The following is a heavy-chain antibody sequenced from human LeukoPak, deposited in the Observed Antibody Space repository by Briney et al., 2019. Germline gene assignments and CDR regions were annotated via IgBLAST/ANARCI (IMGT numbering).Heavy chain of an antibody. V-gene: IGHV4-39*01. J-gene: IGHJ4*02. CDR2: IYYSGST. CDR1: GGSISSSSHY. CDR3: ARVRILHYDFWSGYFDY. Sequence: SETLSLTCTVSGGSISSSSHYWGWIRQPPGKGLEWIGSIYYSGSTYYNPSLKSRVTISVDTSKNQFSLKLSSVTAADTAVYYCARVRILHYDFWSGYFDYWGQGTLVTVSS. D-gene: IGHD3-3*01.